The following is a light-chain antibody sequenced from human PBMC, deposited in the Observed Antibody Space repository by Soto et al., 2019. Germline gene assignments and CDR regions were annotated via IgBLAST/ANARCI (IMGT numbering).Light chain of an antibody. CDR3: KSYAGSNTHG. V-gene: IGLV2-8*01. Sequence: ALTQPPSASGSPGQSVTISCTGTKNDIGVYDFVSWYRHHPGKAPRLIIYEVVQRPSGVPDRFSASQSGNTASLTVSGLQAADEADYFCKSYAGSNTHGFGSGSKVTV. CDR1: KNDIGVYDF. J-gene: IGLJ1*01. CDR2: EVV.